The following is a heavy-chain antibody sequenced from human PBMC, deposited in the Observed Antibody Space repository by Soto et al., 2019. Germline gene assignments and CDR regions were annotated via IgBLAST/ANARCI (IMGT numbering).Heavy chain of an antibody. CDR1: WFSLSTSGMC. CDR3: APTMGTLLGLYCGMDV. V-gene: IGHV2-70*01. Sequence: GSPPTVVNPTQTLTLTGTFSWFSLSTSGMCVGWIRQPPGKALEWLALIDWDDDKYYSTSLKTRLTISKDTSKNQVVLTMTNMDPVDTATYYCAPTMGTLLGLYCGMDVWGQGTTVTVSS. D-gene: IGHD3-10*01. J-gene: IGHJ6*02. CDR2: IDWDDDK.